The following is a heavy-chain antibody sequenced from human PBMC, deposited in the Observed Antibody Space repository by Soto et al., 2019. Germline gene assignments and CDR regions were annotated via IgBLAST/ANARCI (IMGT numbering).Heavy chain of an antibody. V-gene: IGHV3-23*01. J-gene: IGHJ4*02. CDR3: AKRSSSSTFDS. D-gene: IGHD6-6*01. CDR2: ISGRDDST. CDR1: GFTFNSYA. Sequence: EVQLLESGGGLVQPGESLRLSCAASGFTFNSYAMSWVRQAPGKGLEWVSVISGRDDSTYYADSVKGRFTISRDNAKNTLYLQMNSLRAEDTAVYYCAKRSSSSTFDSWGQGTLVTVSS.